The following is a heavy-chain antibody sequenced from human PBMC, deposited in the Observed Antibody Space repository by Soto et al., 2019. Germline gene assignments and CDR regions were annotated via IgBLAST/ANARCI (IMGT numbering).Heavy chain of an antibody. CDR3: ARVTGSYYYYYGMDV. CDR2: IYYSGST. J-gene: IGHJ6*02. Sequence: SETLSLTCTVSGGSISSYYWSWIRQPPGKGLEWIGYIYYSGSTNYNPSLKSRVTISVDTSKNQFSLKLSSVTAADTAVYYCARVTGSYYYYYGMDVWGQGTTVTVSS. V-gene: IGHV4-59*01. D-gene: IGHD3-10*01. CDR1: GGSISSYY.